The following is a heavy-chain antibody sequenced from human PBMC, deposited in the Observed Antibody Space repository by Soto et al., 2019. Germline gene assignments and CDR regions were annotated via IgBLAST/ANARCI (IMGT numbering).Heavy chain of an antibody. J-gene: IGHJ6*02. CDR2: VYYGGST. V-gene: IGHV4-39*01. CDR1: GGSISSSSYY. CDR3: AGGDYYHSSGYYFYYYTMDV. D-gene: IGHD3-22*01. Sequence: SETLSLTCTVSGGSISSSSYYWGWIRQPPGKGLEWIGNVYYGGSTYYNPSLKSRVTISVETSKSQFSLKLSSVTAADTAVYYCAGGDYYHSSGYYFYYYTMDVWGQGTTVTVSS.